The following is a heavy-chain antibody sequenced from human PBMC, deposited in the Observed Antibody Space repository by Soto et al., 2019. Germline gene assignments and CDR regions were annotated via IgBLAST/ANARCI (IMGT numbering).Heavy chain of an antibody. D-gene: IGHD6-13*01. J-gene: IGHJ3*02. V-gene: IGHV1-69*13. Sequence: SVKVSCKASGYTFTSYYMHLVRQAPGQGLEWMGGIIPIFGTANYAQKFQGRVTITADESTSTAYMELSSLRSEDTAVYYCASGIAAAGTGAFDIWGQGTMVTVSS. CDR1: GYTFTSYY. CDR3: ASGIAAAGTGAFDI. CDR2: IIPIFGTA.